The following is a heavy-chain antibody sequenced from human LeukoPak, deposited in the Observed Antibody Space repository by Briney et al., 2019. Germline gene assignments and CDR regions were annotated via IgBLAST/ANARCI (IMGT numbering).Heavy chain of an antibody. Sequence: ASVKVSCKASGYTFTSYYMHWVRQAPGQGLEWMGIINPGGGSTSYAQKFQGRVTMTRDTSTSTVYMELSSLRSEDTAVYYCARDFPYGDASEGMDVWGQGTTVTVSS. V-gene: IGHV1-46*01. D-gene: IGHD4-17*01. CDR1: GYTFTSYY. CDR3: ARDFPYGDASEGMDV. CDR2: INPGGGST. J-gene: IGHJ6*02.